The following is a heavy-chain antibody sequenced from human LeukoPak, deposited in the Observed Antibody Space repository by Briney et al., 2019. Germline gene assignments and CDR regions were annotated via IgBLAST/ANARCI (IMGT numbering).Heavy chain of an antibody. V-gene: IGHV3-11*04. D-gene: IGHD3-22*01. Sequence: PGGSLRLSCAASGFTFSDYYMSWIRQAPGKGLEWVSYISSSGYTIYYTDSVKGRFTISRDNTKNSLFLQMNSLRAEDTAVYYCASDPPYYYDNSGYYGHFDSWGQGTLVTVSS. CDR1: GFTFSDYY. CDR3: ASDPPYYYDNSGYYGHFDS. CDR2: ISSSGYTI. J-gene: IGHJ4*02.